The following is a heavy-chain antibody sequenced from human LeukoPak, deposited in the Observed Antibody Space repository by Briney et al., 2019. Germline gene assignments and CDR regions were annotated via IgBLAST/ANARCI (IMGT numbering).Heavy chain of an antibody. CDR2: IIPIFGTA. CDR3: ARQLELLAYFDY. J-gene: IGHJ4*02. Sequence: SVKVSCKASGGTFSSYAISWVRQAPGQGLGWMGGIIPIFGTANYAQKFQGRVTITADESTSTAYMELSSLRSEDTAVYYCARQLELLAYFDYWGQGTLVTVSS. V-gene: IGHV1-69*13. CDR1: GGTFSSYA. D-gene: IGHD1-7*01.